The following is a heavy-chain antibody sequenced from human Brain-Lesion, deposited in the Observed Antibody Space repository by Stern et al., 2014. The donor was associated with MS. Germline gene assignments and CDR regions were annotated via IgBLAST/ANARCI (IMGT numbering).Heavy chain of an antibody. CDR2: IHYSGGT. J-gene: IGHJ4*02. V-gene: IGHV4-30-4*01. CDR1: GGSLSSGDNY. CDR3: ARVPDYGDAFFDY. Sequence: QVQLQDSGPGLVKPSQTLSLTCTVSGGSLSSGDNYWRWIRQPPGKGPEWIGYIHYSGGTYFNPSRKSRATISADTSKNQFALKLNSMTAADTAVYYCARVPDYGDAFFDYWGQGILVTVSS. D-gene: IGHD4-17*01.